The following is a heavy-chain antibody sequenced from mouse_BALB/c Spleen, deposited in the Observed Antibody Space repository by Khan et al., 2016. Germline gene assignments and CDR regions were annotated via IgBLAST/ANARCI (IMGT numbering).Heavy chain of an antibody. Sequence: EVQLQESGGGLVKPGGSLKLSCAASGFTFSSYAMSWVRQTPEKRLEWVATISSGGSYTYYPDSVKGRFTISRDNAKNTLYLQMSSLRSEDTALYCCVSLTTVVAWDYVMDDWGPGTSVTVSS. CDR3: VSLTTVVAWDYVMDD. CDR1: GFTFSSYA. J-gene: IGHJ4*01. CDR2: ISSGGSYT. V-gene: IGHV5-9-3*01. D-gene: IGHD1-1*01.